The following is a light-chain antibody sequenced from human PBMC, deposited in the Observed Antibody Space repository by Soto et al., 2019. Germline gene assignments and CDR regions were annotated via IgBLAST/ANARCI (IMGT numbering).Light chain of an antibody. CDR3: AAWDDTLNGQV. CDR2: RNN. J-gene: IGLJ3*02. V-gene: IGLV1-47*01. Sequence: QSVLTQPPSASGTPGQRVTISCSGSSSNIGSNSVDWYQQLPGTAPKLLIQRNNERPSWVPDRFSGSKSGTSVSLAISGLRSEDEATYYCAAWDDTLNGQVFGGGTKLTVL. CDR1: SSNIGSNS.